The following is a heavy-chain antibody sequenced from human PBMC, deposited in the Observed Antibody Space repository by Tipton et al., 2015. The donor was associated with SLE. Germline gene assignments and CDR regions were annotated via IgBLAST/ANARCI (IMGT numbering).Heavy chain of an antibody. CDR1: GDSISGSDYY. D-gene: IGHD6-13*01. CDR3: ARDRRLIAAPSFWWYFDL. Sequence: TLSLTCTVSGDSISGSDYYWGWIRQPPGKGLEWIGSVYYRGNTYYNPSLKSRVSISLDTPNNQFSLTLFSVTAADPAVYYCARDRRLIAAPSFWWYFDLWGRGTLVTVSS. CDR2: VYYRGNT. J-gene: IGHJ2*01. V-gene: IGHV4-39*07.